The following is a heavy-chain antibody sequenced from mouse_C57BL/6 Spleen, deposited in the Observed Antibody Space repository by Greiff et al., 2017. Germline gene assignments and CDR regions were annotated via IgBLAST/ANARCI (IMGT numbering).Heavy chain of an antibody. CDR1: GYAFSSSW. CDR2: IYPGDGDT. Sequence: QVQLKQSGPELVKPGASVKISCKASGYAFSSSWMNWVKQRPGKGLEWIGRIYPGDGDTNYNGKFKGKATLTADKSSSTAYMQLSSLTSEDSAVYFCARKGGDYYGNHYFDYWGQGTTLTVSS. CDR3: ARKGGDYYGNHYFDY. V-gene: IGHV1-82*01. J-gene: IGHJ2*01. D-gene: IGHD2-1*01.